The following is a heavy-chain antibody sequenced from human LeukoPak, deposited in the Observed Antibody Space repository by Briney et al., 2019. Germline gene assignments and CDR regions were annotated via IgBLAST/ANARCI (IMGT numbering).Heavy chain of an antibody. V-gene: IGHV4-34*01. CDR3: ARDNIVVVPAARYYMDV. J-gene: IGHJ6*03. D-gene: IGHD2-2*01. CDR1: GGSSSGYY. Sequence: MPSETLSLTCAVYGGSSSGYYWSWIRQPPGKGLEWIGEINHSGSTNYNPSLKSRVTISVDTSKNQFSLKLSSVTAADTAVYYCARDNIVVVPAARYYMDVWGKGTTVTVSS. CDR2: INHSGST.